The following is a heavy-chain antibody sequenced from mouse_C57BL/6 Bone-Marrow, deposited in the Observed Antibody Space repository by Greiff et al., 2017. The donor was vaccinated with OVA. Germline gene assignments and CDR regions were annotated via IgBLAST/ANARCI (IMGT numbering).Heavy chain of an antibody. J-gene: IGHJ4*01. CDR2: IRNKANNHAT. Sequence: EVQLVESGGGLVQPGGSMKLSCAASGFTFSDAWMDWVRQSPEKGLEWVAEIRNKANNHATYYAESVKGRFTISRDDSKSSVYLQMNSLRAEDTGIYYCTLQLGRVFYAMDYWGQGTSVTVSS. D-gene: IGHD4-1*02. V-gene: IGHV6-6*01. CDR3: TLQLGRVFYAMDY. CDR1: GFTFSDAW.